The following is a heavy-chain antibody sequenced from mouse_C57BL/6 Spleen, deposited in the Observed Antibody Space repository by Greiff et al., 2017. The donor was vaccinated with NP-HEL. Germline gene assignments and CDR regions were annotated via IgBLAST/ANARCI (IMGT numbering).Heavy chain of an antibody. CDR1: GYTFTSYG. V-gene: IGHV1-81*01. Sequence: QVQLQQSGAELARPGASVKLSCKASGYTFTSYGISWVKQRTGQGLEWIGEIYPRSGNTYYNEKFKGKATLTADKSSSTAYMELRRLTSEDSAVXFCARRLVATDAMDYWGHGTSVTVSS. CDR2: IYPRSGNT. CDR3: ARRLVATDAMDY. D-gene: IGHD1-1*01. J-gene: IGHJ4*01.